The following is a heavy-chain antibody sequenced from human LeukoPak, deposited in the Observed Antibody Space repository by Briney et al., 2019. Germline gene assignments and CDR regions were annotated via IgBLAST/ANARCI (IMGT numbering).Heavy chain of an antibody. CDR3: ATAVASSSGWYADY. CDR2: IWYDGSNK. Sequence: PGGSLRLSCAASGFTFRSYGMHWVRQALGKGLEWVAVIWYDGSNKYYADSVKGRFTVSRDNPKNTLYLQMNSLRAEDTAVYYCATAVASSSGWYADYWGQGTLVTVSS. CDR1: GFTFRSYG. J-gene: IGHJ4*02. D-gene: IGHD6-19*01. V-gene: IGHV3-33*01.